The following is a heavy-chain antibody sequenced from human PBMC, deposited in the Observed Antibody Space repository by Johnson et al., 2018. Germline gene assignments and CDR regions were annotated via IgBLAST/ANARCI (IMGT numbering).Heavy chain of an antibody. Sequence: QVQLQESGPGLVKXSETLSLXCSVSGGSIDRYYWNWIRQSPRRGLEWIGSVFHSGTTSFNTSLSGRFTMSVDTSKNEFSLKLTSVTVADTAIFYCARSAVPGYYFYGLDVWGQGTTVAVSS. D-gene: IGHD4-17*01. CDR1: GGSIDRYY. J-gene: IGHJ6*02. CDR2: VFHSGTT. V-gene: IGHV4-59*01. CDR3: ARSAVPGYYFYGLDV.